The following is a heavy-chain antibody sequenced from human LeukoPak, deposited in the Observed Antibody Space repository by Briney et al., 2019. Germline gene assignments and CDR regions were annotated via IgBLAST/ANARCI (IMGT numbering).Heavy chain of an antibody. CDR1: GFMFRDYE. V-gene: IGHV4-59*01. CDR3: AREKAAIGTNWGDYFDS. J-gene: IGHJ4*02. CDR2: IYYNEKNNNT. D-gene: IGHD6-13*01. Sequence: PGGSLRLSCAASGFMFRDYEMNWIRQPPGKGLEWIGYIYYNEKNNNTDYNPSLKSRVTIAIDTSNNQFALRLSSVTAADTAIYYCAREKAAIGTNWGDYFDSWGQGTLVTVSS.